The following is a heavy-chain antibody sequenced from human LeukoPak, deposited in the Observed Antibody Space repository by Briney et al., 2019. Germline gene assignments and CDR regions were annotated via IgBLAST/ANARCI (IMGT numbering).Heavy chain of an antibody. V-gene: IGHV5-51*01. CDR3: ARRVAGSYHGASDI. D-gene: IGHD1-26*01. Sequence: GESLQISCTGSGYSFTSYWIGWVRQMPGKGLEWMGIIYPGDSDTRYSPSFQGQVTISADKSISTAYLQWSSLRASDTAMYYCARRVAGSYHGASDIWGQGTMVTVSS. CDR2: IYPGDSDT. CDR1: GYSFTSYW. J-gene: IGHJ3*02.